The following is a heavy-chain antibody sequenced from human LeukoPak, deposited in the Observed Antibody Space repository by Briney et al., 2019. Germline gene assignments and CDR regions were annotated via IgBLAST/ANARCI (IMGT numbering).Heavy chain of an antibody. D-gene: IGHD1-26*01. J-gene: IGHJ1*01. CDR1: GGSISSYY. V-gene: IGHV4-39*01. CDR3: ARQKSGNLR. Sequence: PSETLSLTCTVSGGSISSYYWSWIRQPPGKGLEWIGSIYYSGSTYYNPSLKSRVTISVDTSKNQFSLKLSSVTAADTAVYYCARQKSGNLRWGQGTLVTVSS. CDR2: IYYSGST.